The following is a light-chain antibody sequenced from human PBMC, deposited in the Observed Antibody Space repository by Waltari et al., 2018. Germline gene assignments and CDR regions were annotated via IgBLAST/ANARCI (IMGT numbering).Light chain of an antibody. CDR1: SSDVGGYNH. J-gene: IGLJ1*01. Sequence: QSALTQPRSVSGSPGQSVTISCTVTSSDVGGYNHVSWYQQHPDKAPKLMIYDVNERPSGVPDRFSGSKSANTASLSISGLQADDEADYYCCSYAGNYIRVFGSGTKVTVL. CDR3: CSYAGNYIRV. CDR2: DVN. V-gene: IGLV2-11*01.